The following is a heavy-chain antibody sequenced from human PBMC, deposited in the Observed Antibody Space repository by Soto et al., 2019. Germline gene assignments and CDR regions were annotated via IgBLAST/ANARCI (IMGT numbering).Heavy chain of an antibody. CDR3: AREMAGLGEEYDY. D-gene: IGHD3-16*01. J-gene: IGHJ4*02. V-gene: IGHV1-18*01. CDR2: ISGSSGNA. Sequence: GASVKVSCKTSGYTFTKYGVGWVRQAPGQGLEWMGWISGSSGNANYAEKVQGRITLTTDTSTSTAYIELRSLRSDDTAVYYCAREMAGLGEEYDYWGKGTLATVSA. CDR1: GYTFTKYG.